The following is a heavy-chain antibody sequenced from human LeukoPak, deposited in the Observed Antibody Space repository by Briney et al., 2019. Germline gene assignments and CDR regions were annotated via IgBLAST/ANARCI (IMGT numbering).Heavy chain of an antibody. CDR1: GFTFNNYG. CDR2: IYSGGST. V-gene: IGHV3-53*01. D-gene: IGHD5-12*01. CDR3: ARDQGLGAFDI. J-gene: IGHJ3*02. Sequence: GGSLRLSCAASGFTFNNYGMHWVRQAPGKGLEWVSVIYSGGSTYYADSVKGRFTISRDNSKNSLYLQMNSLRAEDTAVYYCARDQGLGAFDIWGQGTMVTVSS.